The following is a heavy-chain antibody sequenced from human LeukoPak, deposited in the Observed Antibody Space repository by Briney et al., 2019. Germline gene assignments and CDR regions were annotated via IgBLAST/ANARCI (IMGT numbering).Heavy chain of an antibody. CDR3: ARFDYADYLASDY. D-gene: IGHD4-17*01. Sequence: GGSLRLSCAASGFTFSSFTMNWVRQAPGKALEWVSSISSTSTYIHYADSVKGRFTISRDNAKNSLYLQMNSLRAEDTAVYYCARFDYADYLASDYWGQGTLVTVSS. J-gene: IGHJ4*02. V-gene: IGHV3-21*01. CDR1: GFTFSSFT. CDR2: ISSTSTYI.